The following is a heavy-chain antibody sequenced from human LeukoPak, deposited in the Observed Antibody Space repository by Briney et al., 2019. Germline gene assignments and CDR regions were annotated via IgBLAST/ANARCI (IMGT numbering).Heavy chain of an antibody. CDR2: VGHSGTT. CDR3: ARELISSRAAFGT. Sequence: KSSETLSLTCAVYGGSLNDYLWSWIRQPPGQGLEWIGEVGHSGTTNYNPSLKSRVTISVDTSKNQFSLKLTSVTAADTAVYYCARELISSRAAFGTWGPGTVVTVSS. D-gene: IGHD3-10*01. J-gene: IGHJ3*02. V-gene: IGHV4-34*01. CDR1: GGSLNDYL.